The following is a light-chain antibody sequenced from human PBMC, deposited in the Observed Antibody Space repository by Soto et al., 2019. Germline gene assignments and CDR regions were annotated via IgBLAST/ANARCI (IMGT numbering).Light chain of an antibody. CDR3: QQYGSSPPYT. CDR2: GAS. CDR1: QSVSSSH. Sequence: EIVLTQSPGTLSLSPGEIATLSCRASQSVSSSHLAWYQQKPGQAPRLLVYGASSRATGIPYRFSGSGSGTDFTLTISRLEPEDFAVYYCQQYGSSPPYTFGQGTKLEIK. V-gene: IGKV3-20*01. J-gene: IGKJ2*01.